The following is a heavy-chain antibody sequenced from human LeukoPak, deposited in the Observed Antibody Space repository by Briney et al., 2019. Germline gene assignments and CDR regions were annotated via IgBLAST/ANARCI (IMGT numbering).Heavy chain of an antibody. V-gene: IGHV3-30*02. CDR1: GFNFSSYG. CDR2: IRYDGSNK. Sequence: GGSLRLSCAASGFNFSSYGMHWVRQAPGKGLEWEAFIRYDGSNKYYADSVKGRFTISRDNSKNTLYLQMNSLRAEDTAVYYCANCYSGSYDFDYWGQGTLVTVSS. CDR3: ANCYSGSYDFDY. D-gene: IGHD1-26*01. J-gene: IGHJ4*02.